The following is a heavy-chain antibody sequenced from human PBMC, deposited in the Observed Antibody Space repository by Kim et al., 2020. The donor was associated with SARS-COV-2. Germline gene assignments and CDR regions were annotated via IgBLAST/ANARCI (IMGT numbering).Heavy chain of an antibody. D-gene: IGHD3-22*01. Sequence: GGSLRLSCAASGFTFSSYAMMWARQDPGKGLEGVATIGGGGGNTFYADSVKGRFTISRDNSKNTLHLQINSLRAEGTALYYCAKGKASMKVESFDPWGQGILVTVFS. CDR3: AKGKASMKVESFDP. CDR1: GFTFSSYA. J-gene: IGHJ5*02. CDR2: IGGGGGNT. V-gene: IGHV3-23*01.